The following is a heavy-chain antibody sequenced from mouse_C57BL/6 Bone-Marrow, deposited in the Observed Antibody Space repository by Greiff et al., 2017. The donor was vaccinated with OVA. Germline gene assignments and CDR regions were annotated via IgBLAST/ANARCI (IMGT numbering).Heavy chain of an antibody. CDR1: GYTFTSYW. J-gene: IGHJ3*01. CDR3: ARFYYDYEGFAY. D-gene: IGHD2-4*01. V-gene: IGHV1-55*01. CDR2: IYPGSGST. Sequence: VQLQQPGAELVKPGASVKMSCKASGYTFTSYWITWVKQRPGQGLEWIGDIYPGSGSTNYNEKFKSKATLTVDTSSSTAYMQLSSLTSEDSAVYYCARFYYDYEGFAYWGQGTLVTVSA.